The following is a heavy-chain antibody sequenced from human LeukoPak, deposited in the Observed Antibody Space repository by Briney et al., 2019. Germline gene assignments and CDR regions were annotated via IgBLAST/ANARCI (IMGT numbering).Heavy chain of an antibody. Sequence: PGRSLRLSCAASGFTFSSYAMHWVRQAPGKGLVWVSRINTDGSSTSYADSVKGRFTISRDNAKNTLYLQMSSLRAEDTAVYSCARANNFDYWGQGTLVTVSS. CDR1: GFTFSSYA. CDR3: ARANNFDY. V-gene: IGHV3-74*01. D-gene: IGHD4/OR15-4a*01. J-gene: IGHJ4*02. CDR2: INTDGSST.